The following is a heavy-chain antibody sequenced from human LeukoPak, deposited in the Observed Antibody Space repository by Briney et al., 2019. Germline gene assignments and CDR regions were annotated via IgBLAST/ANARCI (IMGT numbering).Heavy chain of an antibody. CDR3: AKGQVGGPRKGLFDP. V-gene: IGHV3-23*01. J-gene: IGHJ5*02. D-gene: IGHD1-26*01. Sequence: GGSLRLSCAASGFTFSSYAMSWVRQAPGKGLEWVSSISGSSSNTYYADSVKGRFTISRDNSKNTLYLQMNSLRAEDTAVYYCAKGQVGGPRKGLFDPGGEGTLVTVSS. CDR2: ISGSSSNT. CDR1: GFTFSSYA.